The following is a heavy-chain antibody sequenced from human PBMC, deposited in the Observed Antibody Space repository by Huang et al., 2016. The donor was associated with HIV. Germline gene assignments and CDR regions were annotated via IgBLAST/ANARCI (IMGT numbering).Heavy chain of an antibody. CDR3: ARERMMSWLDDHDAFDI. CDR1: GGSFSGYY. D-gene: IGHD1-1*01. V-gene: IGHV4-34*01. Sequence: QVQLQQWGAGLLKPSETLSLTCAVYGGSFSGYYWSWIRQSPGKGLEWIGEINHSGSTNYNPSLKSLLTISVDTSKNQLSLKLSSVTAADTAVYYCARERMMSWLDDHDAFDIWGQGTMVTVSS. CDR2: INHSGST. J-gene: IGHJ3*02.